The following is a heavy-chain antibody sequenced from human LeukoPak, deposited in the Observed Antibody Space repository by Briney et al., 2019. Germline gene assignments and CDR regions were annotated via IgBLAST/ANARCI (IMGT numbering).Heavy chain of an antibody. CDR3: ARGFMVRGVTLFDP. Sequence: SVRVSCKASGYTFTGYYMYWVRHAPGQGLEWMGWINPNSGGTNYAQKFQGRVTMTRDTSISTAYMELSRLRSDDTAVYYCARGFMVRGVTLFDPWGQGTLVTVSS. J-gene: IGHJ5*02. CDR1: GYTFTGYY. V-gene: IGHV1-2*02. CDR2: INPNSGGT. D-gene: IGHD3-10*01.